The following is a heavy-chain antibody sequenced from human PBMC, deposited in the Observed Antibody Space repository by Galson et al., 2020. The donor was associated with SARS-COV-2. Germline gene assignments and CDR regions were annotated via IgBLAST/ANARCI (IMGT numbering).Heavy chain of an antibody. D-gene: IGHD1-26*01. CDR3: ARVGQAATFPYYYYGMDV. V-gene: IGHV1-46*01. Sequence: ASVKVSCKASGYTFTSYHMHWVRQAPGQGLEWMGIINPSGGSTSYAQKFQGRVTLTRDTSTSTVYMELSSLRSEDTAVYYCARVGQAATFPYYYYGMDVWGQGTTVTVSS. CDR2: INPSGGST. J-gene: IGHJ6*02. CDR1: GYTFTSYH.